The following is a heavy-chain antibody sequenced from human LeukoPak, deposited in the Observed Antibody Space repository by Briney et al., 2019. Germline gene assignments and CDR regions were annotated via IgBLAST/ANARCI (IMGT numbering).Heavy chain of an antibody. Sequence: SETLSLTCTVYGGSVSSKTYYWGWIRQTPGKGLEWIGNVYYSGSTYKNPSLQSRVTIFIDTSKNQFSLILSSVTAADTAIYYCARADTTGYPNFDFWGQGTLVTVSS. V-gene: IGHV4-39*01. CDR3: ARADTTGYPNFDF. J-gene: IGHJ4*02. CDR2: VYYSGST. CDR1: GGSVSSKTYY. D-gene: IGHD3-22*01.